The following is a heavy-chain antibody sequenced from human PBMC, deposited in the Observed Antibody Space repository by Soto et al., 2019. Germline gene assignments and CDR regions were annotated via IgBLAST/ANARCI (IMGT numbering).Heavy chain of an antibody. J-gene: IGHJ4*02. D-gene: IGHD3-9*01. CDR2: IFYSGDTS. V-gene: IGHV4-59*11. CDR1: GDSLRNHY. Sequence: QVQLQESAPGLVKPSETLSLTCSVSGDSLRNHYWSWIRQPPGSRLEWLGHIFYSGDTSSYNPSPKSRVSMSVDTSKNQFSLKLRSVSADDTAVYFCARVSYFRGFDWLFAFDSWGQGALVTVSS. CDR3: ARVSYFRGFDWLFAFDS.